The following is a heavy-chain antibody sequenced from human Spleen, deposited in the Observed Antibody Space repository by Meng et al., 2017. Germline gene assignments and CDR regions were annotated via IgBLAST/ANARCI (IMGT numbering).Heavy chain of an antibody. CDR1: GVTFSNYD. CDR2: ISGRTADT. Sequence: GGSLRLSCAASGVTFSNYDMNWVRQTPGKGLEWSWVRRAPGRGLEWVSSISGRTADTYYADSVRGRFTISRDNSKNTLSLQMNSLRAEDTAIYYYAKLSSPENDFGGYVPYPWGQGTLVTVSS. J-gene: IGHJ5*02. CDR3: AKLSSPENDFGGYVPYP. V-gene: IGHV3-23*01. D-gene: IGHD4-17*01.